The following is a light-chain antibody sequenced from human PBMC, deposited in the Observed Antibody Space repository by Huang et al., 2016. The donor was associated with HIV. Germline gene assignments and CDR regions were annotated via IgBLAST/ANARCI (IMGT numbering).Light chain of an antibody. CDR1: QGIRNA. J-gene: IGKJ1*01. CDR3: QQYHSSWT. CDR2: AAS. Sequence: DIQMTQSPLYLSASVGDRVTITCRASQGIRNALAWYQQKPGKAPKLLVYAASRLESGVPSWFSGSGSGTNFTLTISSLQPEDFATYYCQQYHSSWTFGQGTKVEIK. V-gene: IGKV1-NL1*01.